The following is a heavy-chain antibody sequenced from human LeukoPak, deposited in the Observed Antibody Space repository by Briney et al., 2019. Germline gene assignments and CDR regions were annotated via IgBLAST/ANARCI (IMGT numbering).Heavy chain of an antibody. CDR1: GGSISSSSYY. D-gene: IGHD3-22*01. Sequence: SQTLSLTCTVSGGSISSSSYYWGWLRQPPGKGLEWIGSIYYSGSTYYNPSLKSRVTISVDTSKNQFSLKLSSVTAADTAVYYCARLKIVVDWGQGTLVTVSS. J-gene: IGHJ4*02. V-gene: IGHV4-39*01. CDR3: ARLKIVVD. CDR2: IYYSGST.